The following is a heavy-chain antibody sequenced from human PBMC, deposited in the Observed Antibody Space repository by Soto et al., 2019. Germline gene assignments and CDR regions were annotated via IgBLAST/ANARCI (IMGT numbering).Heavy chain of an antibody. D-gene: IGHD1-1*01. CDR1: RYTFSTYA. Sequence: QVQVVQSGAEVKKPGASVKVSCKASRYTFSTYAMHWVRQAPGQSPEWMGWINGGTGQTRYSQRFQDRVTITRDTAANTAYTQLTSLTSDDTAVYYCARGKGMEENYYYFGLDIWGQGTTVSVSS. CDR3: ARGKGMEENYYYFGLDI. V-gene: IGHV1-3*01. J-gene: IGHJ6*02. CDR2: INGGTGQT.